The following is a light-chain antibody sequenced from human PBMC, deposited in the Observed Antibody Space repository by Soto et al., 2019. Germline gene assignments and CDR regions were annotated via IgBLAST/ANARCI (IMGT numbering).Light chain of an antibody. Sequence: EIVMTQYPATLSVSPGERATLSCRASQSVYSNLAWYQLKPGQAPRLLIYGASTRATGIPARFSGSGSGTEFTLTINSLQSKDFAVYYCQQYTKWPLTFGGRTKVEIK. CDR2: GAS. J-gene: IGKJ4*01. CDR1: QSVYSN. CDR3: QQYTKWPLT. V-gene: IGKV3D-15*01.